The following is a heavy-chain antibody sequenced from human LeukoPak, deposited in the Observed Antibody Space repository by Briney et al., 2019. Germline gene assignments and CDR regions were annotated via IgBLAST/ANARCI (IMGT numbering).Heavy chain of an antibody. CDR1: GFTFSSYA. CDR2: ISDSGGRT. D-gene: IGHD3-22*01. V-gene: IGHV3-23*01. CDR3: AKDVGPFLITSGYYPHFDY. J-gene: IGHJ4*02. Sequence: PGGSLRLSCAASGFTFSSYAMSWVRQAPGKGLEWVSSISDSGGRTYHADSVKGRFTISRDNSKNTLFLQMNSLRAEDTAVYYCAKDVGPFLITSGYYPHFDYWGQGTLVTVSS.